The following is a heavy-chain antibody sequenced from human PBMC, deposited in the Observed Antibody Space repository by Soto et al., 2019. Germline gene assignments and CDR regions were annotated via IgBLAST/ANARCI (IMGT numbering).Heavy chain of an antibody. D-gene: IGHD2-15*01. CDR1: GFTFSDHY. CDR3: ARAVDSGRDYYYMDV. Sequence: GGSLRLSCAAFGFTFSDHYMDWVRQAPGKGPEWVGRSRNKARGYTTEYAASVRGRFNIYRDDFKNLLYVEMNSLQTEDTAVYYCARAVDSGRDYYYMDVWGRGTTVTVSS. CDR2: SRNKARGYTT. J-gene: IGHJ6*03. V-gene: IGHV3-72*01.